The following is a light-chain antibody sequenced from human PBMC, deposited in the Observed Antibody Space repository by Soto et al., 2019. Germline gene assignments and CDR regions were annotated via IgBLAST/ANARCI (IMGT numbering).Light chain of an antibody. J-gene: IGKJ4*01. V-gene: IGKV1-5*03. Sequence: DIQMTQSPSTLSASVGDRVTITCRASQSISDSLAWYQQKPGKAPKLLIYEASSLKSGVPSRFSGSRSGTDFTLSISRLEPEDFAVYYCQQYVSSPFAFGGGTKVEIK. CDR2: EAS. CDR3: QQYVSSPFA. CDR1: QSISDS.